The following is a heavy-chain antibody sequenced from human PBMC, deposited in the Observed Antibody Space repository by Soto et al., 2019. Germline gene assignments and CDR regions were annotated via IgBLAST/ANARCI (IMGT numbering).Heavy chain of an antibody. CDR1: GFTFSSYS. J-gene: IGHJ6*02. D-gene: IGHD2-8*01. Sequence: LRLSCAASGFTFSSYSINWVRQAPGKGLEWFSYITSDSSTISYADSVKGRFTVSRDNAKNSLYLQMNSLRDEDTAVYYCARVGRGVYGMDVWGQGTSVTVSS. CDR2: ITSDSSTI. V-gene: IGHV3-48*02. CDR3: ARVGRGVYGMDV.